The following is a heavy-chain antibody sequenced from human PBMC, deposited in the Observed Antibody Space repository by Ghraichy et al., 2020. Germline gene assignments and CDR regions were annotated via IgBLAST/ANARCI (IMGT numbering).Heavy chain of an antibody. CDR1: GFTFNNYA. D-gene: IGHD2-2*01. V-gene: IGHV3-23*01. CDR2: ISGSGGST. Sequence: SCAASGFTFNNYAMSWVRQAPGKGLEWVSAISGSGGSTYYADSVKGRFTISRDNSKNTLYLQMNSLRAEDTAVYYCAKAGCSTTSCYLADYWGRGTLVTVSS. J-gene: IGHJ4*02. CDR3: AKAGCSTTSCYLADY.